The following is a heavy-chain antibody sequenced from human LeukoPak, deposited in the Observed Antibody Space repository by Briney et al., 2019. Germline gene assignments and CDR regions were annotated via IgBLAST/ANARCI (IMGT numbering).Heavy chain of an antibody. V-gene: IGHV3-48*03. CDR1: GFTFGSYE. CDR2: ISSSGSTI. CDR3: ARSDVGGSYLGFDY. J-gene: IGHJ4*02. D-gene: IGHD1-26*01. Sequence: GGSLRLSCAASGFTFGSYEMNWVRQAPGKGLEWVSYISSSGSTIYYADSVKGRFTISRDNAKNSLYLQMNSLRAEDTAVYYCARSDVGGSYLGFDYWGQGTLVTVSS.